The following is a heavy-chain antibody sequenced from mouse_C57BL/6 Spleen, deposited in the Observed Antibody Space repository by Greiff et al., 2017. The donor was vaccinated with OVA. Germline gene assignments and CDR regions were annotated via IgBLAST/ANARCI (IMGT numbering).Heavy chain of an antibody. CDR3: ARDYYGSSYGYFDV. D-gene: IGHD1-1*01. Sequence: EVQLQESGPGLVKPSQSLSLTCSVTGYSITSGYYWNWIRQFPGNKLEWMGYISYDGSNNYNPSPKNRISITRDTSKNQFFLKLNSVTTEDTATYYCARDYYGSSYGYFDVWGTGTTVTVSS. CDR2: ISYDGSN. CDR1: GYSITSGYY. V-gene: IGHV3-6*01. J-gene: IGHJ1*03.